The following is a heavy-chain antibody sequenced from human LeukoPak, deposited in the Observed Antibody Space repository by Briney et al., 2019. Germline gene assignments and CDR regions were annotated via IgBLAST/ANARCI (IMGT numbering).Heavy chain of an antibody. J-gene: IGHJ4*02. V-gene: IGHV1-2*04. D-gene: IGHD6-6*01. CDR2: INPNSGGT. CDR3: ARAGLTYSSIAARTFDY. CDR1: GYTFTGYY. Sequence: ASVKVSCKASGYTFTGYYMHWVRQAPGQGLEWMGWINPNSGGTNYAQKFQGWVIMTRDTSISTAYMELSRLRSDDTAVYYCARAGLTYSSIAARTFDYWGQGTLVTVSS.